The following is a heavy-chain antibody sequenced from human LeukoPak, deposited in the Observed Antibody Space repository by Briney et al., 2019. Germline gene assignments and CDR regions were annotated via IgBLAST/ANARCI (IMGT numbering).Heavy chain of an antibody. CDR2: MNPNSGNT. V-gene: IGHV1-8*01. J-gene: IGHJ6*03. CDR3: ARGHRDGPSWTYYMDV. D-gene: IGHD5-24*01. CDR1: GYTFTSYD. Sequence: VKVSCKASGYTFTSYDINWVRQATGQGLEWMGWMNPNSGNTGYAQKFQGRVTMTSNSSINSAYMELSSLRSEDTAVYYCARGHRDGPSWTYYMDVWGKGTTVTISS.